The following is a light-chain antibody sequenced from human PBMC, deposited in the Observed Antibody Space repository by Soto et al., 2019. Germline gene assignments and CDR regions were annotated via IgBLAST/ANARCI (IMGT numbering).Light chain of an antibody. CDR2: EVS. V-gene: IGLV2-14*01. Sequence: QSALTQPASVSGSPGQSITISCAGTSSDVGGYNYVSCDQHHPGKAPKLMIYEVSNRPSGGSYRFSGSKSGNTASITISGPQAEDEADYSCNSYTGSGIVFGSGTTAPVL. J-gene: IGLJ1*01. CDR1: SSDVGGYNY. CDR3: NSYTGSGIV.